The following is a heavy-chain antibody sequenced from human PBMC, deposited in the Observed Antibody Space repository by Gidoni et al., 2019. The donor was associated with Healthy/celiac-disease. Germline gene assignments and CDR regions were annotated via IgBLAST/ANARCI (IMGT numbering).Heavy chain of an antibody. D-gene: IGHD6-19*01. CDR3: AKDGRVEWLGMEFDY. Sequence: EVQLVESGGVVVQPGGSLRLSCAASGFTFDDYTMHWVRQAPGKGLEWVSLISWDGGSTYYADSVKGRFTISRDNSKNSLYLQMNSLRTEDTALYYCAKDGRVEWLGMEFDYWGQGTLVTVSS. J-gene: IGHJ4*02. V-gene: IGHV3-43*01. CDR1: GFTFDDYT. CDR2: ISWDGGST.